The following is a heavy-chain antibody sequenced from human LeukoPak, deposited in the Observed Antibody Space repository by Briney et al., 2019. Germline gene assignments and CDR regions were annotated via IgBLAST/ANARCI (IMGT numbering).Heavy chain of an antibody. CDR1: GFTLSSYW. V-gene: IGHV3-7*01. J-gene: IGHJ4*02. CDR3: ARDGGFGEILWPLGY. D-gene: IGHD3-10*01. Sequence: TGGSLRLSCAASGFTLSSYWMGWVRQAPGKGLEWVANIKQDGSEKYYVDSVKGRFTISRDNAKNSLYLQMNSLRAEDTAMYYCARDGGFGEILWPLGYWGQGTLVTVSS. CDR2: IKQDGSEK.